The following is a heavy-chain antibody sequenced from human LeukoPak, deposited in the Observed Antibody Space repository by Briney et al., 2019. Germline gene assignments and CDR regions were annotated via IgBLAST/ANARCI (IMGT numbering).Heavy chain of an antibody. V-gene: IGHV4-39*01. CDR1: GGSISSSSYY. CDR2: IYYSGST. D-gene: IGHD5-18*01. Sequence: SETLSLTCTVSGGSISSSSYYWGWIRQPPGKGLEWIGTIYYSGSTYYNPSPKSRVTISVDTSKNQFSLKLSSVTAADTAVYYCARHGGSSYGSYYFDFWGQGTLVTVSS. J-gene: IGHJ4*02. CDR3: ARHGGSSYGSYYFDF.